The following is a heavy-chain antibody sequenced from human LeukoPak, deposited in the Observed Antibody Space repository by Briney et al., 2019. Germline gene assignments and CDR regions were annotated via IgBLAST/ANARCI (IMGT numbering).Heavy chain of an antibody. CDR2: TYQRSKWYN. Sequence: SQTLSLTCAISGDSVSSNSAAWNWIGQSPSRGLEWLGRTYQRSKWYNNYAMSMRGRITINPDTSKNHFSLQLNSVTPEDTAVYYCVASLYDSRGYFYFDHWGQGTLVTVSS. CDR1: GDSVSSNSAA. V-gene: IGHV6-1*01. D-gene: IGHD3-22*01. CDR3: VASLYDSRGYFYFDH. J-gene: IGHJ4*02.